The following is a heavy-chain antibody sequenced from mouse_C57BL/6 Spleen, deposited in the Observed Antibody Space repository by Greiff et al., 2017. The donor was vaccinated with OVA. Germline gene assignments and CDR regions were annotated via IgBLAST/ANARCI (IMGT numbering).Heavy chain of an antibody. Sequence: VQLQQSGPELVKPGASVKISCKASGYAFSSSWMNWVKQRPGKGLEWIGRLYPGDEDTNYNGKFKGKATLTAEKSSSTAYMQLSSLTSEDSAVYFCARDWGFDYWGQGTTLTVSS. J-gene: IGHJ2*01. CDR3: ARDWGFDY. V-gene: IGHV1-82*01. CDR2: LYPGDEDT. CDR1: GYAFSSSW. D-gene: IGHD4-1*01.